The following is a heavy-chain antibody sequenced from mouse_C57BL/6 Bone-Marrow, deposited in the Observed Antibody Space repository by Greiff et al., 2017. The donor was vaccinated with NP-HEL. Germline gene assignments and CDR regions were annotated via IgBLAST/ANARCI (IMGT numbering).Heavy chain of an antibody. CDR3: ARIYDYGLYWYFDV. J-gene: IGHJ1*03. Sequence: EVKLVESGGGLVKPGGSLKLSCAASGFTFSDYGMHWVRQAPEKGLEWVAYISSGSSTIYYADTVKGRFTISRDNAKNTLFLQMTSLRSEDTAMYYCARIYDYGLYWYFDVWGTGTTVTVSS. CDR1: GFTFSDYG. D-gene: IGHD1-1*01. V-gene: IGHV5-17*01. CDR2: ISSGSSTI.